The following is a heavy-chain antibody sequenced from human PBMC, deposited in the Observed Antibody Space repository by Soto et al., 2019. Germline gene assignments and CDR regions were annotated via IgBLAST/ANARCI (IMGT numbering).Heavy chain of an antibody. V-gene: IGHV3-30-3*01. J-gene: IGHJ6*02. Sequence: QVQLVESGGGVVQPGRSLRLSCVASRFTFSSYTMDWVRQAPGTGLEWVAVISYAGTNKYYADSVKGRFTISRDNSKNTLYLHMNTLKPDDTAMYYCALGGAAGIGDYFYGMDVWGQGTTVTVSS. CDR2: ISYAGTNK. CDR1: RFTFSSYT. CDR3: ALGGAAGIGDYFYGMDV. D-gene: IGHD6-25*01.